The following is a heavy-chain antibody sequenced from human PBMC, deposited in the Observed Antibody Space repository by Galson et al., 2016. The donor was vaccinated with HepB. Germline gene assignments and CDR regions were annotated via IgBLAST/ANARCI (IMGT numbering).Heavy chain of an antibody. CDR2: ISYDGSNK. CDR1: GFTFSSYG. Sequence: SLRLSCAASGFTFSSYGIHWVRQAPGKGLEWVAVISYDGSNKYYADSVKGRFTISRDNSKNTLFLQMNSLRVEDTAIYYCAKEIRSGGWPLDYWGQGTLVTVSS. J-gene: IGHJ4*02. CDR3: AKEIRSGGWPLDY. D-gene: IGHD6-19*01. V-gene: IGHV3-30*18.